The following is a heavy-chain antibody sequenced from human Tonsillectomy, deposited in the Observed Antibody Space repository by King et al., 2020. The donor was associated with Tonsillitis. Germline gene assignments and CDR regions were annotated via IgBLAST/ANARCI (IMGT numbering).Heavy chain of an antibody. CDR1: GFNLRSYA. CDR2: ISGSGGST. D-gene: IGHD6-6*01. J-gene: IGHJ4*02. Sequence: VQLVESGGGLVQPGGSLRLSCAASGFNLRSYAMSWVRQAPGKGLEWVSSISGSGGSTYYADSVKGRFTISRDNSKSTPHLQMNSLRAEDTAIYYCAKDLEYSSLPTTFDYWGQGTLVTVSS. V-gene: IGHV3-23*04. CDR3: AKDLEYSSLPTTFDY.